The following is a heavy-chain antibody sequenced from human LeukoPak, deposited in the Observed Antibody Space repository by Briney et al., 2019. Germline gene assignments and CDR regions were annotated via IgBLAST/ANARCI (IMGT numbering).Heavy chain of an antibody. V-gene: IGHV4-59*01. CDR3: ARAGQQWLGYYFDY. CDR2: IFNSGRA. D-gene: IGHD6-19*01. CDR1: GDSMNSFY. Sequence: SETLSLTCTVSGDSMNSFYWSWIRQPPGKGLEWIGYIFNSGRADYNPSLKSRVTILVDTSNNQFSLRLTSVTAADTAMYYCARAGQQWLGYYFDYWGQGTQVTVSS. J-gene: IGHJ4*02.